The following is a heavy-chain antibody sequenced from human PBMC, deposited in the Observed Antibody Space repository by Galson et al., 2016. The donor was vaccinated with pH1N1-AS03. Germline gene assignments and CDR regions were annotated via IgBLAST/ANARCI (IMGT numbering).Heavy chain of an antibody. J-gene: IGHJ2*01. D-gene: IGHD3-22*01. CDR1: GFTFNNFA. Sequence: SLRLSCAASGFTFNNFAMGWVRQAPGKGLEWVSGISSSGATTNYADSVRGRFTISRDTSKKTMHLQMNSLRVEDTALYYCAKWSYRFDSSGYVGYFDLWGRGTLVTVSS. CDR2: ISSSGATT. CDR3: AKWSYRFDSSGYVGYFDL. V-gene: IGHV3-23*01.